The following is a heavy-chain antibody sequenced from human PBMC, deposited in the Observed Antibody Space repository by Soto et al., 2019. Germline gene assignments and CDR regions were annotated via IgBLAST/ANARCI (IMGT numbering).Heavy chain of an antibody. V-gene: IGHV3-30-3*01. D-gene: IGHD2-2*01. CDR1: GSSFSSYP. J-gene: IGHJ6*02. Sequence: QVQLVESGGGVVQPGRSLRLSCAASGSSFSSYPMHWVRQAPGKGLEWVAVISYDGSSKYYADSVKGRLTISSDNSKNTLYLQMNSLRPEDTALYYCARDRPHCSSTPCYDGDCGMDVWGQGTTVTVSS. CDR3: ARDRPHCSSTPCYDGDCGMDV. CDR2: ISYDGSSK.